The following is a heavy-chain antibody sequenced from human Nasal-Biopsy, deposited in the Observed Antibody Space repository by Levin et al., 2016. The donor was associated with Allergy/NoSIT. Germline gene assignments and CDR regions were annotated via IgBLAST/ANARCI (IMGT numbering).Heavy chain of an antibody. CDR2: IYPRDSDT. CDR1: GYTFTTFW. J-gene: IGHJ5*02. D-gene: IGHD3-10*01. Sequence: GESLKISCEASGYTFTTFWIVWIRQVPGKGLEWMGLIYPRDSDTRYNPAFQGQVTISADSSINTAYLQWSSLQASDTAFYYCARLTTLETMIRGGRNPMWLDPWGQGTLATVSS. V-gene: IGHV5-51*01. CDR3: ARLTTLETMIRGGRNPMWLDP.